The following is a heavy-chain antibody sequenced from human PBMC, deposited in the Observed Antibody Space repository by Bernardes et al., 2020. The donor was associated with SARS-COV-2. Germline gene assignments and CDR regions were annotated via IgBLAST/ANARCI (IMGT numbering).Heavy chain of an antibody. V-gene: IGHV1-2*02. Sequence: ASVQVSCKASGYTLSDYYMHWVRQAPGQGLEWMGWINPHSGGTTYAQKFQGRVTVTRDTSISTAYMELSRLKSDDTAVYYCARDLDRLYSGSRTDAFDIWGQGTMVTGYS. CDR2: INPHSGGT. D-gene: IGHD1-26*01. CDR1: GYTLSDYY. J-gene: IGHJ3*02. CDR3: ARDLDRLYSGSRTDAFDI.